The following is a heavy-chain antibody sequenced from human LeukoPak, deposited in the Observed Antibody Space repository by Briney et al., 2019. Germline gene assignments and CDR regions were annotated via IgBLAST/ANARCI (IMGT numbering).Heavy chain of an antibody. V-gene: IGHV1-8*01. CDR2: MNPNSGNT. D-gene: IGHD5-18*01. CDR3: ARGISEDTAMVHPFDY. Sequence: ASVKVSCKASGYTFTSYDINWVRQATGQGLEWMGWMNPNSGNTGYAQKFQGRVTMTRNTSISTAYMELSSLRSEDTAVYYCARGISEDTAMVHPFDYWGQGTLVTVSS. J-gene: IGHJ4*02. CDR1: GYTFTSYD.